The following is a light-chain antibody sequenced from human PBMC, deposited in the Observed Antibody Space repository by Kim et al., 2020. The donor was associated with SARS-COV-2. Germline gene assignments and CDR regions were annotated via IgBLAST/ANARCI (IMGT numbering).Light chain of an antibody. J-gene: IGLJ2*01. CDR3: QSYDSSLSGSEVV. CDR2: GNS. V-gene: IGLV1-40*01. CDR1: RSNSGAGYD. Sequence: VTIYGTGSRSNSGAGYDVHWYQQRPGTAPKLLIYGNSNRPSGVHDRFSGCKSGTEAALAITGLQAEDEADYYCQSYDSSLSGSEVVFGGGTQLTVL.